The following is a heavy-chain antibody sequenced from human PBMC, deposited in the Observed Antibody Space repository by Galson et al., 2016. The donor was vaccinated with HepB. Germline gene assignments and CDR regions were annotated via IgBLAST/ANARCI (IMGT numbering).Heavy chain of an antibody. CDR1: GFTFSDHW. CDR2: IKTDGPVP. J-gene: IGHJ4*02. CDR3: ARGIAIIGAGVDY. D-gene: IGHD3-3*01. V-gene: IGHV3-74*01. Sequence: SLRLSCAASGFTFSDHWMDWVRQVPGKGLLWLSHIKTDGPVPTYADSVKGRFTISRDNAKNIVYLQMNNLRVDDTAVYYCARGIAIIGAGVDYWGRGTLVTVSS.